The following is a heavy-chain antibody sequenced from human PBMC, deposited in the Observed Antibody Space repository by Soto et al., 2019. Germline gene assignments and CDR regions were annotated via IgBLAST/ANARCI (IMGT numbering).Heavy chain of an antibody. J-gene: IGHJ4*02. CDR2: IWYDGSNK. D-gene: IGHD1-26*01. Sequence: VGSLILSCGASGFTFSSYCMHWVRQAPGKGLEWVAVIWYDGSNKYYADSVKGRFTISRDNSKNTLYLQMNSLRAEDTAVYYCAREGAEEFDYWGQGTLVTVS. V-gene: IGHV3-33*01. CDR1: GFTFSSYC. CDR3: AREGAEEFDY.